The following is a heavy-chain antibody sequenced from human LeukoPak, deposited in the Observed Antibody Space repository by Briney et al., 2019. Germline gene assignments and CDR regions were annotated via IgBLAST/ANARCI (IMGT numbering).Heavy chain of an antibody. J-gene: IGHJ4*02. CDR2: IIPIFGTA. CDR3: ARGCYYDSSGYYYRPRSPDYFDC. Sequence: SVKVSCKASGGTFSSYAISWVRQAPGQGLEWMGRIIPIFGTANNAQKFQGRVTTTADKSTSTAYMELSSLRSEDTAVHYCARGCYYDSSGYYYRPRSPDYFDCWGQGTLVTVS. CDR1: GGTFSSYA. V-gene: IGHV1-69*06. D-gene: IGHD3-22*01.